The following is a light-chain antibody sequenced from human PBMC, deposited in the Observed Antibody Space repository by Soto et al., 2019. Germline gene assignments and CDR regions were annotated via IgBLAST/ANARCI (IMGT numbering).Light chain of an antibody. CDR1: QRVSNH. Sequence: ETVMTQSPVTLSVSPGDTATLSCRASQRVSNHFAWYQQKPGQAPRLLIYAASTRAAGVPVRFSGSGSETEFTLTLRSLQSEDFALYYCHQYNNWPWTFGQGNKVDIK. J-gene: IGKJ1*01. V-gene: IGKV3-15*01. CDR2: AAS. CDR3: HQYNNWPWT.